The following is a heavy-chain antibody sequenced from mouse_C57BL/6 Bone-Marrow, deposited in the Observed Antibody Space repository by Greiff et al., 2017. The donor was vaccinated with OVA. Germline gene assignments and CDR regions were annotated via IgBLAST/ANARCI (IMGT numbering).Heavy chain of an antibody. D-gene: IGHD1-1*01. CDR2: IYPRSGNT. CDR1: GYTFTSYG. Sequence: QLQQSGAELARPGASVKLSCKASGYTFTSYGISWVKQRTGQGLEWIGEIYPRSGNTYYNEKFKGKATLTADKSSSTAYMELRSLTSEDSAVYFCANHYYGSSSFAYWGQGTLVTVSA. CDR3: ANHYYGSSSFAY. V-gene: IGHV1-81*01. J-gene: IGHJ3*01.